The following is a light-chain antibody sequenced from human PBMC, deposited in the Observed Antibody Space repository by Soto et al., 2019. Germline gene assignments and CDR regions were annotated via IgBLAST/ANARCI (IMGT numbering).Light chain of an antibody. V-gene: IGKV3-15*01. J-gene: IGKJ5*01. CDR1: QSVVTN. CDR2: GAS. Sequence: EIVMTQSPATLSVSPGERATLSCRASQSVVTNLAWYQQKPGQAPRLLIYGASTRATGVPVRFSGSGSGTESALIISSLKPDDVAIYYCQQYNNSRSITFGQGTRVEIK. CDR3: QQYNNSRSIT.